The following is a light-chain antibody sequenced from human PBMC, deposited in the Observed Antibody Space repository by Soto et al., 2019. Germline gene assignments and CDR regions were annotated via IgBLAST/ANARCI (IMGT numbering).Light chain of an antibody. CDR3: SSYTSSSIYV. CDR1: SSDVGGYNY. J-gene: IGLJ1*01. Sequence: QSVLTQPASVSGSPGQSITISCTGTSSDVGGYNYVSWYQQHLGKAPKLMIYDVSNRPSGVSNRFSGSKSGNTASLTISGLQAEDEAEYYCSSYTSSSIYVFGTGTKVTVL. V-gene: IGLV2-14*01. CDR2: DVS.